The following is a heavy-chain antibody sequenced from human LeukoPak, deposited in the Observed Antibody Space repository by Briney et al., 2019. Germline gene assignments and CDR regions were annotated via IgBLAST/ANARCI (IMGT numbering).Heavy chain of an antibody. CDR2: ISSSSITI. Sequence: GGSLRLSCAASGFTFNSYRLNWVRQAPGKGLEWVSFISSSSITIYYADSVKGRFTISRDNAEKSLYLQMNSLRAEDTAVYYCARDRGGSYSAIDYWGQGTLVTVSS. D-gene: IGHD2-15*01. CDR1: GFTFNSYR. J-gene: IGHJ4*02. V-gene: IGHV3-48*04. CDR3: ARDRGGSYSAIDY.